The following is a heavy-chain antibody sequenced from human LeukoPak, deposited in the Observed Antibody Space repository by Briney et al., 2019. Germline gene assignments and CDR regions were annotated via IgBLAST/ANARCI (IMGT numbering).Heavy chain of an antibody. CDR3: AQSLGSGNWIGNWFDP. CDR2: IYYTRRT. CDR1: GGSISSSSHS. V-gene: IGHV4-39*01. J-gene: IGHJ5*02. D-gene: IGHD1-1*01. Sequence: PSETLSLTCTVSGGSISSSSHSWGWIRQPPGKGLEWTGTIYYTRRTYYNPSLESRLTISVDTSKNRFSLKLTSVTAADTAIYYCAQSLGSGNWIGNWFDPWGQGTLVTVSS.